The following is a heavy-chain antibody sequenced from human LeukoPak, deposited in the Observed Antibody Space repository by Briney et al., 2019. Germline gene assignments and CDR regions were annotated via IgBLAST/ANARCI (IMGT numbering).Heavy chain of an antibody. Sequence: GRSLRLSCAASGFTFSSYGMHWVRQAPGKGLEWVAVIWYDGSNKYYADSAKGRFTISRDNSKNTLFLQMDSLSAEDTAVYYCARDWQHMATVIYYFDYWGQGTLVTVSS. D-gene: IGHD4-17*01. V-gene: IGHV3-33*02. CDR1: GFTFSSYG. CDR2: IWYDGSNK. J-gene: IGHJ4*02. CDR3: ARDWQHMATVIYYFDY.